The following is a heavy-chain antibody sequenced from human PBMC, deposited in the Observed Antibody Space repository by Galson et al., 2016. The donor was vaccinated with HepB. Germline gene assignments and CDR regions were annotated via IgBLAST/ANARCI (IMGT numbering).Heavy chain of an antibody. CDR1: GYRFTSYV. J-gene: IGHJ3*02. Sequence: SVKVSCKASGYRFTSYVIHWVRQAPGQRLEWMGSINPGNGNTQFSQIFQGRVTFITDAATSTVSMEVKYLKSEDTALYFCARPIWHDAFDIWGQGTMVTVS. CDR2: INPGNGNT. CDR3: ARPIWHDAFDI. D-gene: IGHD2-2*02. V-gene: IGHV1-3*01.